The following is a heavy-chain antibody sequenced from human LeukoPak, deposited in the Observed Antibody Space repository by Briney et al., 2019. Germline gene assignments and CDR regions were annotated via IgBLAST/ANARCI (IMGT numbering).Heavy chain of an antibody. V-gene: IGHV3-48*02. Sequence: QTGGSLRLSCAASGFTFSSYSMNWVRQAPGKGLQWVSYITSSSSTIYYADSVKGRFTISRDNAKNSLYLQMNGLRDEDTAVYYCARGATPDYWGQGTLVTVSS. CDR2: ITSSSSTI. CDR1: GFTFSSYS. J-gene: IGHJ4*02. CDR3: ARGATPDY.